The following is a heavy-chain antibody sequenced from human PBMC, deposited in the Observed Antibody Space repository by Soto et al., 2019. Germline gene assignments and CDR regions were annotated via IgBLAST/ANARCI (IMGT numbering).Heavy chain of an antibody. CDR2: IIPIFGTA. V-gene: IGHV1-69*13. CDR1: GGTFSSYA. Sequence: SVKVSCKASGGTFSSYAISWVRQAPGQGLEWMGGIIPIFGTANYAQKFQGRVTITADESTSTAYMELSSLRSEDTAVYYCARDPGYSYGYGYYYGMDVWGQGATVTVSS. CDR3: ARDPGYSYGYGYYYGMDV. J-gene: IGHJ6*02. D-gene: IGHD5-18*01.